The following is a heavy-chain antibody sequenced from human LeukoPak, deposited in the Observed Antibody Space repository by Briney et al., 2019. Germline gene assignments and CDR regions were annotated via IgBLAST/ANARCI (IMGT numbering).Heavy chain of an antibody. CDR2: MYNSGST. J-gene: IGHJ4*01. V-gene: IGHV4-61*01. Sequence: PSETLSLTCTVSGASVSSGSYYWSWIRQPPGRGLEWIGHMYNSGSTNYNPSLKSRLTISVDTSQNQFSLKLSSVTAADTAVYFCASSGGSGLLGSDYWGHGTLVTVSS. CDR3: ASSGGSGLLGSDY. CDR1: GASVSSGSYY. D-gene: IGHD2-15*01.